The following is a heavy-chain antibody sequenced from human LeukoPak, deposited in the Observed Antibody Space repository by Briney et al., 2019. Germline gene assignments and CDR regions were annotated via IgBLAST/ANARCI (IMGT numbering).Heavy chain of an antibody. CDR1: GFTFSSYA. D-gene: IGHD6-13*01. V-gene: IGHV3-30*04. CDR2: ISYDGSNK. Sequence: GGSLRLSCAASGFTFSSYAMHWVRQAPGKGLEWVAAISYDGSNKYYADSVKGRFTISRDNSKNTLYLQMNSLRAEDTAVYYCASPTSIYSSSQTSFWGQGTLVTVSS. CDR3: ASPTSIYSSSQTSF. J-gene: IGHJ4*02.